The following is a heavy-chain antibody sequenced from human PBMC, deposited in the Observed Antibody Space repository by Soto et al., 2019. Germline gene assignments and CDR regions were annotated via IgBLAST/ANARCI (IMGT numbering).Heavy chain of an antibody. CDR2: ISAYNGNT. CDR3: ARSPVRYCSGGSCPSPYGMDV. D-gene: IGHD2-15*01. J-gene: IGHJ6*02. Sequence: ASVKVSRKASGYTFTSYGISWVRQAPGQGLEWMGWISAYNGNTNYAQKLQGRVTMTTDTSTSTAYRELRSLRSDDTAVYYCARSPVRYCSGGSCPSPYGMDVWGQGTTVTVYS. V-gene: IGHV1-18*01. CDR1: GYTFTSYG.